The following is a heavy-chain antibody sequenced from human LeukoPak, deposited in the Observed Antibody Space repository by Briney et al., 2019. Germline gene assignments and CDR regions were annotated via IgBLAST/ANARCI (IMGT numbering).Heavy chain of an antibody. Sequence: GGPLRLSCAASGFTFDDYAMHWVRQAPGKGLEWVSLISWDGGSTYYADSVKGRFTISRDNSKNSLYLQMNSLRAEDTALYYCAKDYGCSGGSCYAGYFDYWGQGTLVTVSS. CDR1: GFTFDDYA. J-gene: IGHJ4*02. CDR3: AKDYGCSGGSCYAGYFDY. V-gene: IGHV3-43D*03. CDR2: ISWDGGST. D-gene: IGHD2-15*01.